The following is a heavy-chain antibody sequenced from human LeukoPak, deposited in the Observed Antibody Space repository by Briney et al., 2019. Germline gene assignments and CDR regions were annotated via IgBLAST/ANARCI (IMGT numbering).Heavy chain of an antibody. V-gene: IGHV3-7*01. CDR1: GFPFNVQT. Sequence: GGSLRLSCAASGFPFNVQTMSWVRQAPGKGLDWVVSMRQDGSEIYYVDSVEGRFTISRDNPKNSLYLQMNSLRAEDTAVYYCAKGGATRGRFENWGQGTLVTVSS. J-gene: IGHJ4*02. CDR2: MRQDGSEI. D-gene: IGHD1-26*01. CDR3: AKGGATRGRFEN.